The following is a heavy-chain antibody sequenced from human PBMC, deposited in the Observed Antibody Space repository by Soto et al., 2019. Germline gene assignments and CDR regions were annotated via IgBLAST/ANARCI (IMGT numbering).Heavy chain of an antibody. V-gene: IGHV5-51*01. CDR1: GYSFTSYW. J-gene: IGHJ6*02. Sequence: GESLKISCKGSGYSFTSYWTGWVRQMPGKGLEWMGIIYPGDSDTRYSPSFQGQVTISADKSISTAYLQWSSLKASDTAMYYCAIAYGSGSLYYYYGMDVWGQGTTVTVSS. CDR3: AIAYGSGSLYYYYGMDV. D-gene: IGHD3-10*01. CDR2: IYPGDSDT.